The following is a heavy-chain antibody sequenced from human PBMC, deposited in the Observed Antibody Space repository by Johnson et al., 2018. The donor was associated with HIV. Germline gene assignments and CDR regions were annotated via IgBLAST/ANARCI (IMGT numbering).Heavy chain of an antibody. Sequence: QVQLVESGGALVQPGRSLRLSCAASGFTFDDYAMHWVRQAPAKGLEWVAVISYDGSDKDYGDSAKGRFSISRDSSKNTLYLQMNSLRAEDTAVYYCARNGLIPAAKGVAFDIWGQGTTVTVSS. CDR3: ARNGLIPAAKGVAFDI. V-gene: IGHV3-30*04. CDR2: ISYDGSDK. CDR1: GFTFDDYA. D-gene: IGHD2-2*01. J-gene: IGHJ3*02.